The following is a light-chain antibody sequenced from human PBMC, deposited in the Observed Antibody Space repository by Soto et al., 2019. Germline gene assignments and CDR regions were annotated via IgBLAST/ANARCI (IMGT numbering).Light chain of an antibody. CDR2: DVS. Sequence: DIQMTQSPSTLSASVGDRITITCRASQTVSSWLAWYQQKPGKAPKLLIYDVSSLESGVPSRFSGSGSGTEFTLTIRSLQPDDFATYYCQQYYSYSRTYGQGTKVDIK. J-gene: IGKJ1*01. CDR3: QQYYSYSRT. CDR1: QTVSSW. V-gene: IGKV1-5*01.